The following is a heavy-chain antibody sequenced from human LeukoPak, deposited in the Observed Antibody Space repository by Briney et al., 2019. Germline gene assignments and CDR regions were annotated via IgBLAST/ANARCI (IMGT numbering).Heavy chain of an antibody. J-gene: IGHJ4*02. CDR1: GYSISSGYY. CDR2: IYHSGST. CDR3: ARANGERKQWLVDY. V-gene: IGHV4-38-2*02. D-gene: IGHD6-19*01. Sequence: PSETLSLTCTVSGYSISSGYYWGWIRQPPGKGLGWIGSIYHSGSTYYNPSLKSRVTISVDTSKNQFSLKLSSVTAADTAVYYCARANGERKQWLVDYWGQGTLVTVSS.